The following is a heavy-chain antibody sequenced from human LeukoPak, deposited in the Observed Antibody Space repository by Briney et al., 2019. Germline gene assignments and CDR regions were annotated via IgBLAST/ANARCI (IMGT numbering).Heavy chain of an antibody. CDR1: GFTFDIYT. J-gene: IGHJ4*02. CDR3: ARGVSGWPYYLDF. CDR2: ITGSGGDS. D-gene: IGHD6-25*01. Sequence: GGSLRLSCAASGFTFDIYTMVWVRQAPGSGLEWVSAITGSGGDSYHADSVKGRFTVSRDNSKNTLFLQINSLRVEDTALYYCARGVSGWPYYLDFWGQGTLVTVSS. V-gene: IGHV3-23*01.